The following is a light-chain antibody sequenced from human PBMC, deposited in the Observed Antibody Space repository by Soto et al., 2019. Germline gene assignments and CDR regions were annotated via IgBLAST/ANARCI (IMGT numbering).Light chain of an antibody. CDR1: QSVSSYY. J-gene: IGKJ1*01. CDR2: AAS. V-gene: IGKV3-20*01. Sequence: EIVLTQSPGTLSLSPGERATLSCRASQSVSSYYLAWYQQNPGQAPRLLIYAASRRATGIPDRFSGGGSGTDFPLTISRLEPEDFAVYYCQQCGSSPWTFGQGTKVEIK. CDR3: QQCGSSPWT.